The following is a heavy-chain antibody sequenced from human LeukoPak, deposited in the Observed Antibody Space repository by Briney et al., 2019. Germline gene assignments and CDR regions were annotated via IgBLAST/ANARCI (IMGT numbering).Heavy chain of an antibody. CDR1: GGSISSGSYY. Sequence: SQTLSLTCTVSGGSISSGSYYWSWIRQPAGKGLEWIGRIYTSGSTNYNPSLKSRVTISVDTSKNQFSLKLSSVTAADTAVYYCARGLTYHYDPGYFEQWGQGTLVTVSS. D-gene: IGHD3-22*01. CDR3: ARGLTYHYDPGYFEQ. CDR2: IYTSGST. J-gene: IGHJ4*02. V-gene: IGHV4-61*02.